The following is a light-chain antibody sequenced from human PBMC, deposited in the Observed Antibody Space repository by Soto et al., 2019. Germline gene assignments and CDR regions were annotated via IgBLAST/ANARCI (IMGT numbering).Light chain of an antibody. J-gene: IGLJ2*01. Sequence: QSVLTQPPSASGTPGQRVTISCSGTSSNIGNNYVCWYQKLPGTAPKLLIYRNNQRTSGVPDRFSGSKSGTSASLAISGLRSEDEADYYCAAWDDSLRGVVFGGGTKLTVL. CDR1: SSNIGNNY. V-gene: IGLV1-47*01. CDR3: AAWDDSLRGVV. CDR2: RNN.